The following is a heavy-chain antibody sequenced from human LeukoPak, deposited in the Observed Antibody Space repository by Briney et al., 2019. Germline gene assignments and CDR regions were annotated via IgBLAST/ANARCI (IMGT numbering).Heavy chain of an antibody. V-gene: IGHV4-34*01. CDR2: INHSGST. CDR1: GGSFSGYY. D-gene: IGHD2-2*01. Sequence: SETLSLTCAVYGGSFSGYYWSWIRQPPGKGLEWIGEINHSGSTNYNPSLKSRVTISVDTSKNQFSLKLSSVTAADTAVYYCARGRGCSCTSCHGYYYYGMDVWGQGTTVTVSS. J-gene: IGHJ6*02. CDR3: ARGRGCSCTSCHGYYYYGMDV.